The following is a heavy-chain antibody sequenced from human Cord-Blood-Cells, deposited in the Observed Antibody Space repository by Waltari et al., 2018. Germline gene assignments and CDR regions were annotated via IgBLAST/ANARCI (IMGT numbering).Heavy chain of an antibody. D-gene: IGHD2-8*01. J-gene: IGHJ4*02. CDR2: IWYDGSNK. CDR3: ARGSPYDYFDY. Sequence: QVQLVESGGGVVQPGRSLRLSCAASGFTFSSHGLHWVRQAPGKGLEWVAVIWYDGSNKYYADSVKGRFTISRDNSKNTLYLQMNSLRAEDTAVYYCARGSPYDYFDYWGQGTLVTVSS. V-gene: IGHV3-33*01. CDR1: GFTFSSHG.